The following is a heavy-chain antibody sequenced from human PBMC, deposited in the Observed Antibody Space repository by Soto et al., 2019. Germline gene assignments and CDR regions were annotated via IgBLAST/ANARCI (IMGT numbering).Heavy chain of an antibody. V-gene: IGHV3-7*05. D-gene: IGHD6-19*01. CDR1: GLTFSCYW. CDR2: IKQDETEK. J-gene: IGHJ4*02. CDR3: SCGTGWTAEC. Sequence: EVQLVESGGGLVQPGGSLRLSCAASGLTFSCYWMNWARQAPGKGLEWVANIKQDETEKNYVKSGKGQFTIYRDNAKNSLHLQMNHRGAADTAVYFCSCGTGWTAECWGQRALVIVSS.